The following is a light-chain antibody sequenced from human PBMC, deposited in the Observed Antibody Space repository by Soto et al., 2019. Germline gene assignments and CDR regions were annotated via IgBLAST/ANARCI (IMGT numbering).Light chain of an antibody. CDR2: GAS. CDR3: QQYGSSGT. Sequence: EIVLTQSPCTLSLSPGERATLSCRASQSVSSSYLAWYQQKPGQAPRLLIYGASNRATGIPDRFSGSGSGTDFTLTTSRLEPEDFAVYYCQQYGSSGTFGQGTKVDIK. J-gene: IGKJ1*01. V-gene: IGKV3-20*01. CDR1: QSVSSSY.